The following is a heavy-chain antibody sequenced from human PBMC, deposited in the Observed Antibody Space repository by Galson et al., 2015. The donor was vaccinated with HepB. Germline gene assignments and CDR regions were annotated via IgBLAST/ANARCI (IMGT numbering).Heavy chain of an antibody. CDR2: ISNSGSPL. CDR1: RFTFSDYY. J-gene: IGHJ5*02. CDR3: ARDYPSHISVEYNWFDP. V-gene: IGHV3-11*01. Sequence: SLRLSCAASRFTFSDYYTSWIRQAPGKGLEWVAYISNSGSPLYYADSVKGRFTISRDNAKNSLYLQMDSLRAEDTAVYYCARDYPSHISVEYNWFDPWGQGTLVTVSS. D-gene: IGHD5-24*01.